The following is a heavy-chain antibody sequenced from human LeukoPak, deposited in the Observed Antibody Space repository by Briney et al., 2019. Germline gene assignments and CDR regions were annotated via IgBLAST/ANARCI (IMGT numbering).Heavy chain of an antibody. CDR2: IYPGDSET. Sequence: GESLKISCKGSGYSFISYWSGGVRQMPGKGLEWMGIIYPGDSETIYSPSFQGQVTISADKSISTAYLQWSSLKASDTAMYYCARHRRVSNAYYFDYWGQGSLVTVSS. D-gene: IGHD2-8*01. CDR3: ARHRRVSNAYYFDY. J-gene: IGHJ4*02. V-gene: IGHV5-51*01. CDR1: GYSFISYW.